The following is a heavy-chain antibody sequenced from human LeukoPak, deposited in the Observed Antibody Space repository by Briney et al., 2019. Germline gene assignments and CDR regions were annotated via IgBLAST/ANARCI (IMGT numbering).Heavy chain of an antibody. CDR1: GFTFSDYY. D-gene: IGHD6-19*01. Sequence: PGGSLRLSCAASGFTFSDYYMTWVRQAPGKGLEWVSAISGSGGSTYYADSVKGRFTISRDNSKNTLYLQMNSLRAEDTAVYYCAKDSRPFWDVSIAVAGPFDYWGQGTLVTVSS. J-gene: IGHJ4*02. CDR3: AKDSRPFWDVSIAVAGPFDY. V-gene: IGHV3-23*01. CDR2: ISGSGGST.